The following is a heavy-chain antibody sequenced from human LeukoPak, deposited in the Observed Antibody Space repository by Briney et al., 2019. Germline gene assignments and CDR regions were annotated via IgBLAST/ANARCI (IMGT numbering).Heavy chain of an antibody. CDR2: INPNSGDT. V-gene: IGHV1-2*02. J-gene: IGHJ5*02. CDR1: GYTFTGYY. Sequence: ASVKVSCKASGYTFTGYYMHWVRQAPGQGLEWMGWINPNSGDTHYAQKFQGRVTMTRNTSITTAYMELSGLRSDDTAVYYCARDRSKQHLVQNWFDPWGQGTLVTVSS. D-gene: IGHD6-13*01. CDR3: ARDRSKQHLVQNWFDP.